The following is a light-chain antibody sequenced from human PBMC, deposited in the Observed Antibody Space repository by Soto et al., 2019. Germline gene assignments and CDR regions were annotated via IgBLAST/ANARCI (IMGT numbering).Light chain of an antibody. CDR1: QSVSNTY. CDR2: GAS. CDR3: QQYGNSPLT. Sequence: EIVLTQSPGTLSLSPGERATLSCRASQSVSNTYLAWYQQKPGQAPQLLIYGASSRAAGIPDRFSGSGSGTDFTLTISRLESEDFAVYYCQQYGNSPLTFGGGTKVEIK. V-gene: IGKV3-20*01. J-gene: IGKJ4*01.